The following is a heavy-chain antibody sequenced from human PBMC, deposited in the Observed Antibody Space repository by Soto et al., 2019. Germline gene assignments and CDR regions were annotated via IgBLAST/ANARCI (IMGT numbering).Heavy chain of an antibody. CDR3: TRHLMDV. CDR1: GFTFSDSA. V-gene: IGHV3-73*01. Sequence: EVRLVESGGGLVQPGGSLKLSCAASGFTFSDSALHWVRQASGKGLEWVGRIRSKANNYAAAYAASVKGRFTISRDDSKDTAYLQMNSLKTEDTAVYYCTRHLMDVWGQGTTVTVSS. CDR2: IRSKANNYAA. J-gene: IGHJ6*02.